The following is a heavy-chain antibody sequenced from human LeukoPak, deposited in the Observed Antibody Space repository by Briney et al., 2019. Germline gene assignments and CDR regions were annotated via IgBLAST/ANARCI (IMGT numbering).Heavy chain of an antibody. CDR1: GGSISSGSYY. D-gene: IGHD5-18*01. V-gene: IGHV4-61*02. CDR2: IYTSGST. J-gene: IGHJ6*03. Sequence: PSETLSLTCTVSGGSISSGSYYWSWIRQPAGKGLEWIGRIYTSGSTNYNPSLKSRVTISVDTSKNQFSLKLSSVTAADTAVYYCARDLRYSYGLYYMDVWGKGTTVTVSS. CDR3: ARDLRYSYGLYYMDV.